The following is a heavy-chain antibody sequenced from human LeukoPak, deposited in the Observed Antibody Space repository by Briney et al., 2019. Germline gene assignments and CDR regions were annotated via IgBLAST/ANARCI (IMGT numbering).Heavy chain of an antibody. CDR3: ARDYYDSSGYRQNYFDY. D-gene: IGHD3-22*01. V-gene: IGHV1-18*01. CDR1: GYTFTSYG. CDR2: IGAYNVNT. J-gene: IGHJ4*02. Sequence: ASVKVSCKASGYTFTSYGISWVRQAPGQGLEGMGWIGAYNVNTNYAQKLQGRVTMTTDTYTSTAYMELRGLRSDDTAVYYCARDYYDSSGYRQNYFDYWGQGTLVTVSS.